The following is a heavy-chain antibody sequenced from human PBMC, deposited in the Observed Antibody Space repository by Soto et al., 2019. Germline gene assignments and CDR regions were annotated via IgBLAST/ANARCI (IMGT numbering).Heavy chain of an antibody. CDR3: ARDRGAAAGTSYYYGIDV. CDR2: IWYDGTNK. CDR1: GFTFSSYG. J-gene: IGHJ6*02. Sequence: QVQLVESGGGVVQPGRSLRLSCAASGFTFSSYGMHWVRQAPGKGLEWVAVIWYDGTNKYYADSVKGRFTISRDNSKNTLYLQMNSLRAEDTALYYCARDRGAAAGTSYYYGIDVWCQGTTVTVSS. V-gene: IGHV3-33*01. D-gene: IGHD6-13*01.